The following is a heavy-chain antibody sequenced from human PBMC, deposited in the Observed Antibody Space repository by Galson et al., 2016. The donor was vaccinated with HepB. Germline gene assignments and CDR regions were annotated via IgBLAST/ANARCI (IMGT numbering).Heavy chain of an antibody. CDR3: AKRPYSYGWHYGMDV. Sequence: SLRLSCAASGFSFSSYAMSWVRQAPGTGLEWVSGITSGGTTYYADSVQGRFTISRDNSKNILYLQMKSLRDEDTAVYYCAKRPYSYGWHYGMDVWGQGTTVTVSS. V-gene: IGHV3-23*01. D-gene: IGHD5-18*01. CDR2: ITSGGTT. J-gene: IGHJ6*02. CDR1: GFSFSSYA.